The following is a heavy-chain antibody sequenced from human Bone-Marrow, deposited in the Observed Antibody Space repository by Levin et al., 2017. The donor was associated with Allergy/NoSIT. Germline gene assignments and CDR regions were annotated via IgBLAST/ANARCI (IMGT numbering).Heavy chain of an antibody. CDR1: GFIFSNYG. J-gene: IGHJ3*02. D-gene: IGHD6-13*01. V-gene: IGHV3-23*01. Sequence: GGSLRLSCGASGFIFSNYGMSWVRQAPGKGLQWVSIVFPGGGTTYYADSVKGRFTISRDNSKNTLYLQLNSLRAEDTAMYYCAKGGGSSLDDAFDIWGQGTMVTVSS. CDR2: VFPGGGTT. CDR3: AKGGGSSLDDAFDI.